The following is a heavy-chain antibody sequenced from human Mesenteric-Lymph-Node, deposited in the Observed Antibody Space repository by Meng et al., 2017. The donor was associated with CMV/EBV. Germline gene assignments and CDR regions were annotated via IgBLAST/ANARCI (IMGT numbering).Heavy chain of an antibody. Sequence: ASVKVSCKASGYTFTSYGISWVRQAPGQGLEWMGIINPSGGATTYAQNFQGRITMTRDTSTSTVYMELSSLRSEDTAVYYCARVPSWEPSHLEYWGQGTLVTVSS. CDR3: ARVPSWEPSHLEY. V-gene: IGHV1-46*01. CDR2: INPSGGAT. D-gene: IGHD1-26*01. J-gene: IGHJ4*02. CDR1: GYTFTSYG.